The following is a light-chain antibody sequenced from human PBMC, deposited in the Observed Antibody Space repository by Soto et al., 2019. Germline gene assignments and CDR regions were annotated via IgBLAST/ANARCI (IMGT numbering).Light chain of an antibody. CDR3: MQATHWPYT. CDR2: TVS. J-gene: IGKJ5*01. V-gene: IGKV2-30*01. CDR1: QSLVYSDGNTY. Sequence: DTVMTQSPLSLPVTLGQPASISCRSGQSLVYSDGNTYLSWYHHRPGHSPRRLIYTVSTRDSVVPDRFSGSGSGTDFTLKLSRVEAEDVGVCFCMQATHWPYTFGQGTRLEIK.